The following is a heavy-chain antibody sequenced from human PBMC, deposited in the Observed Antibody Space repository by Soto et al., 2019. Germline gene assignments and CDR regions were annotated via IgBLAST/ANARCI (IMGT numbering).Heavy chain of an antibody. CDR3: ARTTPNSSGWYGGFQH. J-gene: IGHJ1*01. Sequence: GGSLRLSCAASGFTFSSYSMNWVRQAPGKGLEWVSYISSSSTIYYADSVKGRFTISRDNAKNSLYLQMNSLRAEDTAVYYCARTTPNSSGWYGGFQHWGQGTLVTVSS. CDR2: ISSSSTI. CDR1: GFTFSSYS. D-gene: IGHD6-19*01. V-gene: IGHV3-48*01.